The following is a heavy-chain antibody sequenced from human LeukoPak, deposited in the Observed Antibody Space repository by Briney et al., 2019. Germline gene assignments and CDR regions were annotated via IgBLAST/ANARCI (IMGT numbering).Heavy chain of an antibody. CDR2: ITVSGSTI. V-gene: IGHV3-11*01. D-gene: IGHD1-26*01. J-gene: IGHJ6*03. Sequence: SGGSLRLSCAASGFTFRDYYMSWIRQAPGKGLERISYITVSGSTIHYADSVKGRFTISRDNARNSLYLQMDGLRAEDTAVYYCARDRGIVLPDTSYYMDVWGKGTTVTVSS. CDR3: ARDRGIVLPDTSYYMDV. CDR1: GFTFRDYY.